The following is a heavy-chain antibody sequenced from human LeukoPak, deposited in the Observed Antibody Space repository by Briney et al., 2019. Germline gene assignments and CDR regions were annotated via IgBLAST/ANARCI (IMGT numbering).Heavy chain of an antibody. V-gene: IGHV3-21*01. J-gene: IGHJ4*02. CDR2: IRSSSSYI. CDR1: GFTFSSYC. Sequence: AGGSLRLSCAASGFTFSSYCMNWVRQAPGKGLEWVSSIRSSSSYIYYADSVKGRFTISRDNAKNSLYLQMNSLRAEDTAVYYFASLGSHSGWYGSNYWGQGTLVTVSS. D-gene: IGHD6-19*01. CDR3: ASLGSHSGWYGSNY.